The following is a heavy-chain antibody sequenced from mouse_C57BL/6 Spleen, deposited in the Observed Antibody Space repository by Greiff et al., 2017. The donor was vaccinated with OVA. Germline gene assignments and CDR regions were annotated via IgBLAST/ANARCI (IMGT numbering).Heavy chain of an antibody. CDR2: IYPGDGDT. D-gene: IGHD1-1*01. Sequence: VQLQQSGAELVKPGASVKISCKASGYAFSSYWMNWVKQRPGKGLEWIGQIYPGDGDTNYNGKFKGKATLTADKSSSTAYMQLSSLTSEDSAVYFCARRVYYGSSYAMDYWGQGTSVTVSS. CDR1: GYAFSSYW. CDR3: ARRVYYGSSYAMDY. V-gene: IGHV1-80*01. J-gene: IGHJ4*01.